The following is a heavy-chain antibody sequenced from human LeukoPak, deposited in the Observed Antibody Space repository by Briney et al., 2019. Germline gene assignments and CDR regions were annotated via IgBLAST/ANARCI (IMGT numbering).Heavy chain of an antibody. CDR2: ISGSGGST. J-gene: IGHJ3*02. Sequence: GGSLRLSCAASGFTFSDYYMSWIRQAPGKGLEWVSAISGSGGSTYYADSVKGRFTISRDNSKNTLYLQMNSLRAEDTAVYYCAGAQLLVDYGDYSYDAFDIWGQGTMVTVSS. V-gene: IGHV3-23*01. CDR3: AGAQLLVDYGDYSYDAFDI. CDR1: GFTFSDYY. D-gene: IGHD4-17*01.